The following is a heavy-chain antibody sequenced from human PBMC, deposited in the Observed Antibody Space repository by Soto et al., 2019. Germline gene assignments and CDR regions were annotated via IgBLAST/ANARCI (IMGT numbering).Heavy chain of an antibody. CDR2: IIPIFGTA. CDR3: ARGYYDSSGYYAYYYYGRGV. D-gene: IGHD3-22*01. CDR1: GGTFSSDG. J-gene: IGHJ6*02. V-gene: IGHV1-69*06. Sequence: SVKVSCKASGGTFSSDGISWVRQTTGQGLEWMGWIIPIFGTANYAQKFQGRVTITADKSTSTAYMELSSLRSEDTAVYYCARGYYDSSGYYAYYYYGRGVWGQGTTVTVSS.